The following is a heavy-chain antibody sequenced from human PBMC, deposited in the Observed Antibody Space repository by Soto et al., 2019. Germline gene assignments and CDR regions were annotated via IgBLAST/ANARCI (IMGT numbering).Heavy chain of an antibody. D-gene: IGHD3-22*01. J-gene: IGHJ1*01. Sequence: LSCSASGFTFSSYAMHWVRQAPGKGLEYVSAISSNGGSTYYADSVKGRFTISRDNSKNTLYLQMSSLRAEDTAVYYCVKEDYDSSGYSTFQHWGQGTLVTVPQ. CDR3: VKEDYDSSGYSTFQH. V-gene: IGHV3-64D*06. CDR1: GFTFSSYA. CDR2: ISSNGGST.